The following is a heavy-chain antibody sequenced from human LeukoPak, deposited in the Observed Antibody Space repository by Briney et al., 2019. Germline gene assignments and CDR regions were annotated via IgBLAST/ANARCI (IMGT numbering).Heavy chain of an antibody. J-gene: IGHJ3*02. CDR1: GFTFSSYA. D-gene: IGHD3-22*01. V-gene: IGHV3-30*04. CDR3: AKDFSSGYLGDGFDI. Sequence: PGRSLRLSCAASGFTFSSYAMHWVRQAPGKGLEWVAVISYDGSNKYYADSVKGRFTISRDNSKNTLYLQMNSLRVEDTALFYCAKDFSSGYLGDGFDIWGQGTMVTVSA. CDR2: ISYDGSNK.